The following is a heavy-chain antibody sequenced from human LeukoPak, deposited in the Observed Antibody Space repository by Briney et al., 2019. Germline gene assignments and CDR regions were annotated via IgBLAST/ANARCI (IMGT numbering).Heavy chain of an antibody. CDR3: ARGSTVTAGAFDI. CDR1: GGSLSSDY. CDR2: VYYSGTT. Sequence: SETLSLTCTVSGGSLSSDYWSWIRQPPGEGLEWVGYVYYSGTTHNSPSLRSRVTISLDTSKNQFSLKLSSVTAADTALYYCARGSTVTAGAFDIWGQGTMVTVSP. V-gene: IGHV4-59*01. J-gene: IGHJ3*02. D-gene: IGHD2-21*02.